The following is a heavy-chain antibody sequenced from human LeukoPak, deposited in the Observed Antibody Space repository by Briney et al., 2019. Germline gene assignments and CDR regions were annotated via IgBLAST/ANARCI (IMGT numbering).Heavy chain of an antibody. CDR3: ASGDYYYDSSGHAFDI. J-gene: IGHJ3*02. CDR2: IDYSGST. D-gene: IGHD3-22*01. CDR1: GGSISNYY. V-gene: IGHV4-59*01. Sequence: SETLSLTCTVSGGSISNYYWSWIRQPPGKTLEWIGYIDYSGSTNYNPSLKSRVTISVDTSKNQFSLKLSSVTAADTAVYYCASGDYYYDSSGHAFDIWGQGTMVTVSS.